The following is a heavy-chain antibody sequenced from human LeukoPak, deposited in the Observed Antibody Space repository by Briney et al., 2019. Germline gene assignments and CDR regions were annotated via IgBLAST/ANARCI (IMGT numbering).Heavy chain of an antibody. CDR1: GFAFSSYG. CDR3: AKDPQSGSYLDY. V-gene: IGHV3-30*18. CDR2: ISYDGSNK. Sequence: GGSLRLSCAASGFAFSSYGIHWVRQAPGKGLEWVAVISYDGSNKYYADSVKGRFTISRDNSKNTLYLQMSSLRAEDTAVYYCAKDPQSGSYLDYWGQGTLVTVSS. D-gene: IGHD1-26*01. J-gene: IGHJ4*02.